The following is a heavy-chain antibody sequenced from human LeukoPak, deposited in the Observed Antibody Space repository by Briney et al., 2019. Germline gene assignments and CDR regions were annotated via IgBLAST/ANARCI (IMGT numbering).Heavy chain of an antibody. CDR1: GYSFTSYG. V-gene: IGHV1-18*04. CDR3: AREEGSRGAFDI. D-gene: IGHD3-10*01. CDR2: INNYNGNT. Sequence: ASVKVSCKASGYSFTSYGISWVRQAPGQGLEWMGWINNYNGNTNYAQKFQGRVTMTTDTSTSTAYMELRSLRSDDTAAYYCAREEGSRGAFDIWGQGTMVTVSS. J-gene: IGHJ3*02.